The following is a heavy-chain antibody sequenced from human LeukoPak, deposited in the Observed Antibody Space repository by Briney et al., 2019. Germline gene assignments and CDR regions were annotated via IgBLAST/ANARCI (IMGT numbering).Heavy chain of an antibody. Sequence: ASLKLSSKASGYTSTSYGISWVRQAPGHGLEWMPCISASNGTTTYAPKLHGRVTMPTDTSPSTAYMAPSSPRSDDTAVYYCARGEEASIVVPAAIYFQHWGQGTLVTVSS. CDR1: GYTSTSYG. CDR3: ARGEEASIVVPAAIYFQH. J-gene: IGHJ1*01. D-gene: IGHD2-2*01. CDR2: ISASNGTT. V-gene: IGHV1-18*01.